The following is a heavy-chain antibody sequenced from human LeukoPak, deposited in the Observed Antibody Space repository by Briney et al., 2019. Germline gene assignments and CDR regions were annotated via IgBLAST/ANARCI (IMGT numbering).Heavy chain of an antibody. J-gene: IGHJ4*02. D-gene: IGHD5-18*01. Sequence: GGSLRLSCVASGLTLSGYWMHWVCQAPGKGLVWVSRINGDTSSTSYADSVKGRFTISRDNAKSTLYLQMNSLRVEDTAVYYCARARGNTYGYFEYWGQGTLVTVSS. CDR2: INGDTSST. CDR3: ARARGNTYGYFEY. CDR1: GLTLSGYW. V-gene: IGHV3-74*01.